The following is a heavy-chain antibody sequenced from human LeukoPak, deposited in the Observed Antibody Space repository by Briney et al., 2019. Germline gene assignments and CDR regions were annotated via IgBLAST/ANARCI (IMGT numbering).Heavy chain of an antibody. CDR3: ARGLRFLEWLSGFDY. CDR1: GFTFDDYG. D-gene: IGHD3-3*01. J-gene: IGHJ4*02. CDR2: INWNGGST. V-gene: IGHV3-20*04. Sequence: PGGSLRLSCAASGFTFDDYGMSWVRQAPGKGLEWVSGINWNGGSTGYADSVKGRFTISRDNAKNSPHLQMNSLRAEDTALYYCARGLRFLEWLSGFDYWGQGTLVTVSS.